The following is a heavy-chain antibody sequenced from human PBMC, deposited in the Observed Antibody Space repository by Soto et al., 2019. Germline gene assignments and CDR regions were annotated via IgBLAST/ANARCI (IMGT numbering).Heavy chain of an antibody. Sequence: VQLVESGGGVVQPGRSLRLSCAASGFTFSSYGMHWVRQAPGTGLEWVAVIWYDGSNKYYADSVKGRFTISRDNSKNTRYLQMNSLRAEDTAVYYCARRDDILTGYSHPPYYYYYMDVWGKGTTVTVSS. V-gene: IGHV3-33*01. J-gene: IGHJ6*03. CDR2: IWYDGSNK. CDR3: ARRDDILTGYSHPPYYYYYMDV. CDR1: GFTFSSYG. D-gene: IGHD3-9*01.